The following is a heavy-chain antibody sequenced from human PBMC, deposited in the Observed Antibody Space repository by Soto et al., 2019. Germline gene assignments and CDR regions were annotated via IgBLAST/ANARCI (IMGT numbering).Heavy chain of an antibody. CDR3: ARERYQVLSDGMDV. CDR1: GFTFSDYY. CDR2: LNPKSGGT. Sequence: QVQLVQSGAEVKKPGASVKVSCKASGFTFSDYYMHWVREAPGQGLEWMGWLNPKSGGTTYAQKVQGRLTLSRDTSINTAYMELSRLSIDDTALYYCARERYQVLSDGMDVWGQGTTVTVSS. D-gene: IGHD2-2*01. J-gene: IGHJ6*02. V-gene: IGHV1-2*02.